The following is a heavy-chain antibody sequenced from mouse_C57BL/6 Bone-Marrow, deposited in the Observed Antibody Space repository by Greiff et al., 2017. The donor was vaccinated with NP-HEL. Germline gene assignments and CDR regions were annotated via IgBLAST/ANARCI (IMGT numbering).Heavy chain of an antibody. CDR3: ARWGYYSNSFAY. D-gene: IGHD2-5*01. J-gene: IGHJ3*01. CDR1: GYTFTSYG. V-gene: IGHV1-81*01. Sequence: LVESGAELARPGASVKLSCKASGYTFTSYGISWVKQRTGQGLEWIGEIYPRSGNTYYNEKFKGKATLTADKSSSTAYMELRSLTSEDSAVYFCARWGYYSNSFAYWGQGTLVTVSA. CDR2: IYPRSGNT.